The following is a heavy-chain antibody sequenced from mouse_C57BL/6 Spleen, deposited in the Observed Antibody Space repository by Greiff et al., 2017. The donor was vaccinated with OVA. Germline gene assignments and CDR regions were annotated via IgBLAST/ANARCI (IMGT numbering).Heavy chain of an antibody. CDR3: AREEVLYPFAY. Sequence: EVQLVESGPGLVKPSQSLSLTCSVTGYSITSGYYWNWIRQFPGNKLEWMGYISYDGSNNYNPSLKNRISITRDTSKNQFFLKLNSVTTEDTATYYCAREEVLYPFAYWGQGTLVTVSA. CDR1: GYSITSGYY. CDR2: ISYDGSN. D-gene: IGHD2-12*01. V-gene: IGHV3-6*01. J-gene: IGHJ3*01.